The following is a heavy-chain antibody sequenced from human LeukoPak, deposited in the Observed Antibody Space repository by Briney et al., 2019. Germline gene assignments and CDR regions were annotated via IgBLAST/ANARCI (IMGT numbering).Heavy chain of an antibody. CDR3: TRAYSTGWLGINDY. J-gene: IGHJ4*02. D-gene: IGHD6-19*01. CDR1: GFTFSDYA. V-gene: IGHV3-49*04. CDR2: IRKKVNGGTA. Sequence: GRSLRLSCTNSGFTFSDYAVTWVRHAPGKGLEWVGFIRKKVNGGTADYAASVKGRSTISRDHSIPVAYLFMNSLKAGDTAVYYCTRAYSTGWLGINDYWGQGALVAVCS.